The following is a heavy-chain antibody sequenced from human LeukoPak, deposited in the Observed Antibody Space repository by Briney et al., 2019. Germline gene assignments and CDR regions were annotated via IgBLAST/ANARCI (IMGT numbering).Heavy chain of an antibody. V-gene: IGHV4-39*01. Sequence: KASETLSLTCTVSGGSTSSSNYYWGWIRQPPGKGLEWIGGIRYSGNTYYNPSLKSRVTISVDTSKNQFSLKLSSVTAADTAVYYCARLGAGPTYYDFWSGYSSFYFDYWGQGTLVTVSS. J-gene: IGHJ4*02. CDR1: GGSTSSSNYY. CDR2: IRYSGNT. D-gene: IGHD3-3*01. CDR3: ARLGAGPTYYDFWSGYSSFYFDY.